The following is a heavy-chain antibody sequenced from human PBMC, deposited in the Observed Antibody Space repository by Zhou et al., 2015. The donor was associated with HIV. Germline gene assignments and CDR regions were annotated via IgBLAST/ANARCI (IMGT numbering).Heavy chain of an antibody. Sequence: QVQLVQSGAEVKKPGASVKVSCKASGYTFTSYGISWVRQAPGQGLEWMGWISVYNGNTNYAQKLQGRVTMTTDTSTSTAYMELRSLRSDDTAVYYCARVRGYCSSTSCPNAFDIWGQGTMVTVSS. D-gene: IGHD2-2*03. CDR1: GYTFTSYG. CDR3: ARVRGYCSSTSCPNAFDI. CDR2: ISVYNGNT. V-gene: IGHV1-18*01. J-gene: IGHJ3*02.